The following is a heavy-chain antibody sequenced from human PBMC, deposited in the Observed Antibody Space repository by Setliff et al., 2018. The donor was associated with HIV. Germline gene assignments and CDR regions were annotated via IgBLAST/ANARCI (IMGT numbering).Heavy chain of an antibody. CDR2: IIPIVGQT. J-gene: IGHJ6*03. Sequence: GASVKVSCKASGGTFGSYAIHWVRQAPGQGLEWMGGIIPIVGQTNYAQKFQGRVTITADESRTTAYLDLNSLRSEDTAVYYCATAGEMATIGYSYYYMGVWGKGTTVTVSS. D-gene: IGHD3-10*01. CDR1: GGTFGSYA. V-gene: IGHV1-69*13. CDR3: ATAGEMATIGYSYYYMGV.